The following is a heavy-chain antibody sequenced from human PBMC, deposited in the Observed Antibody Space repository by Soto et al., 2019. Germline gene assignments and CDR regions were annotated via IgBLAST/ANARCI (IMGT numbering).Heavy chain of an antibody. CDR3: ARDTHYYDSSGYYFGWFDP. D-gene: IGHD3-22*01. CDR1: GGSISSGGYY. V-gene: IGHV4-31*03. Sequence: QVQLQESGPGLVKPSQTLSLTCTVSGGSISSGGYYWSWIRQHPGKGLEWIGYIYYSGSTYYNPSLKIRVTISVDTSKNQFSLKLSSVTAADTAVYYCARDTHYYDSSGYYFGWFDPWGQGTLVTVSS. J-gene: IGHJ5*02. CDR2: IYYSGST.